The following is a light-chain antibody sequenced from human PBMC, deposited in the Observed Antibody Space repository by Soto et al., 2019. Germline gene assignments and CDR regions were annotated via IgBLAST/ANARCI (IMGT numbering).Light chain of an antibody. CDR2: LGS. Sequence: EIVMTQSPLSLPVTPGEPASISCRSSQSLLYSNGYNYLDWYLQKPGQSPQLLIFLGSTRASGVPDRFTGSGSGTDFTLKISRVEAEYVGVYYCMQALQARTFGQGTRVDIK. CDR1: QSLLYSNGYNY. CDR3: MQALQART. V-gene: IGKV2-28*01. J-gene: IGKJ1*01.